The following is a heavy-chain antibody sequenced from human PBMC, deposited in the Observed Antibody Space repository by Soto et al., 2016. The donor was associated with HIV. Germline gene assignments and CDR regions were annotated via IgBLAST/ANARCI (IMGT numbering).Heavy chain of an antibody. CDR3: ARFSFGGSYYYYMDV. D-gene: IGHD1-26*01. CDR1: GYTFTSYY. CDR2: INPSGGST. Sequence: QVQLVQSGAEVKKPGASVKVSCKASGYTFTSYYMHWVRQAPGQGLEWMGIINPSGGSTSYAQKFQGRVTMTRDTSTSTVYMELSSLRSEDTAVYYCARFSFGGSYYYYMDVWGKGTTVTVSS. V-gene: IGHV1-46*01. J-gene: IGHJ6*03.